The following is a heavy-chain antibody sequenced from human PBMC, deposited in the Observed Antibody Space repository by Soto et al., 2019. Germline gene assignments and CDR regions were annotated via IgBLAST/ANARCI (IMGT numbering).Heavy chain of an antibody. CDR3: ARSVYRSGWSNLFDH. CDR1: GFTFSSYS. CDR2: ISSSSSYI. Sequence: GGSLRLSCAASGFTFSSYSMNWVRQAPGKGLEWVSSISSSSSYIYYADSVKGRFTISRDNAKNSLYLQMNSLRAEDTAVYYCARSVYRSGWSNLFDHWGQGTLVTVS. J-gene: IGHJ5*02. D-gene: IGHD6-19*01. V-gene: IGHV3-21*01.